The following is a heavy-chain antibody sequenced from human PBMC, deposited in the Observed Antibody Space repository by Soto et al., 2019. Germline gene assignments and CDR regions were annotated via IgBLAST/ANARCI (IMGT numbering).Heavy chain of an antibody. D-gene: IGHD6-19*01. CDR1: GFTFSNYA. CDR2: ISGSASGT. J-gene: IGHJ2*01. CDR3: AKSRSAVAAYWYFDI. Sequence: EEQLLESGGGLVQPGGSLRLSCSASGFTFSNYALNWVRQAPGKGLEWVSGISGSASGTYYTDSVQGPFTISRDNSKNPLYLQMNNLRGEDTALYYCAKSRSAVAAYWYFDIWGRGTLVTVSS. V-gene: IGHV3-23*01.